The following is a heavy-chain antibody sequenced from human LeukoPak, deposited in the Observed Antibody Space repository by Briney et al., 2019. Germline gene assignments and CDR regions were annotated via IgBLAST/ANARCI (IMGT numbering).Heavy chain of an antibody. CDR1: TGSISSSDW. CDR2: VSHSGGT. J-gene: IGHJ4*02. V-gene: IGHV4-4*02. Sequence: PSGTLSLTCTVSTGSISSSDWWSWVRQPPGKGLEWIGEVSHSGGTTYNPSLKSRLTMSVDKSKNQFSLKLSSMTAADTAVYYCARVRCSGINCYSVFDFWGQGTLVTVSS. CDR3: ARVRCSGINCYSVFDF. D-gene: IGHD2-15*01.